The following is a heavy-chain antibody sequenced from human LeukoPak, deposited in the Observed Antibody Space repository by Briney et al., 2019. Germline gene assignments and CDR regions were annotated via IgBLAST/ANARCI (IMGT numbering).Heavy chain of an antibody. J-gene: IGHJ5*02. CDR3: ARGSSSWYYANWFDP. Sequence: SETLSLTCAVYGGSFSGYYWSWIRQPPGKGLEWIGEINHSGSTNYNPSLKSRVTISVDTSKNRFSLKLSSVTAADTAVYYCARGSSSWYYANWFDPWGQGTLVTVSS. CDR1: GGSFSGYY. CDR2: INHSGST. D-gene: IGHD6-13*01. V-gene: IGHV4-34*01.